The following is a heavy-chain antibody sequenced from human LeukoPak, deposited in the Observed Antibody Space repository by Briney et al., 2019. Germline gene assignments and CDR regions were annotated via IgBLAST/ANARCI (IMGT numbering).Heavy chain of an antibody. V-gene: IGHV1-8*03. Sequence: ASVKVSCKASGYTFTSYDINWVRQATGQGLEWMGWMNPNSGNTGYAQKFQGRVTITRNTSISTAYMELSSLRSEDTAVYYCARGSLMVYASFFDYWGQGTLVTVSS. J-gene: IGHJ4*02. CDR3: ARGSLMVYASFFDY. CDR2: MNPNSGNT. CDR1: GYTFTSYD. D-gene: IGHD2-8*01.